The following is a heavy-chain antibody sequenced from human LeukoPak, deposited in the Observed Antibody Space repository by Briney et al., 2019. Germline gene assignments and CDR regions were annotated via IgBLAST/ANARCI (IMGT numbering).Heavy chain of an antibody. CDR3: ARAYDSSGYSAYFDY. CDR2: IIPIFGTA. CDR1: GDTFSGYV. J-gene: IGHJ4*02. Sequence: RASVKVSCKESGDTFSGYVISGVPPAPGQGVGWRGKIIPIFGTANNAQKFEGRVTITTNASTSTAYTELSSMSSEDTAVYSCARAYDSSGYSAYFDYWGQGTLVTVSS. D-gene: IGHD3-22*01. V-gene: IGHV1-69*05.